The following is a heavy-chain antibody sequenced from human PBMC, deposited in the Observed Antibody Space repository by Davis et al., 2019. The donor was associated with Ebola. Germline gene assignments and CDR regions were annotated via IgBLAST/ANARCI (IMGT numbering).Heavy chain of an antibody. V-gene: IGHV6-1*01. CDR2: TFYRSKWYT. CDR3: ARDLNNSSLVRWFDP. Sequence: LRLSCAISGDSVSSNSAAWNWIRQSPSRGLEWLGRTFYRSKWYTDYALSVESRIIIKSDTSKNQVSLKVKSVTAADTAVYYCARDLNNSSLVRWFDPWGLGTLVTVSS. CDR1: GDSVSSNSAA. J-gene: IGHJ5*02. D-gene: IGHD3-22*01.